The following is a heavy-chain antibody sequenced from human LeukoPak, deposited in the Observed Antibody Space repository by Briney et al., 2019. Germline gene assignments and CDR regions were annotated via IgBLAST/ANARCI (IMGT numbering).Heavy chain of an antibody. CDR3: ARDQEGFDY. CDR2: IYPRDGST. J-gene: IGHJ4*02. Sequence: ASVKVSCKASGYTFTSNYIHWVRQAPGQGLEWMGMIYPRDGSTSYAQKFQGRVTVTRDTSMSTVHMELSGLRSEDTAVYYCARDQEGFDYWGQGTLVTVSS. V-gene: IGHV1-46*01. CDR1: GYTFTSNY.